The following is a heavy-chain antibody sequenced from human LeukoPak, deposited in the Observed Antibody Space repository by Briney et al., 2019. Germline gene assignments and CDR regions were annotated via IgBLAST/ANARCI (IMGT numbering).Heavy chain of an antibody. CDR2: ISWNSGSI. Sequence: GGSLRLSCAASGFTFDDYAMPWVRQAPGKGLEWVSGISWNSGSIGYADSVKGRFTISRDNAKNSLYLQMNSLRAEGTALYYCAKDARAVAGYGDAFDIWGQGTMVTVSS. J-gene: IGHJ3*02. V-gene: IGHV3-9*01. CDR3: AKDARAVAGYGDAFDI. D-gene: IGHD6-19*01. CDR1: GFTFDDYA.